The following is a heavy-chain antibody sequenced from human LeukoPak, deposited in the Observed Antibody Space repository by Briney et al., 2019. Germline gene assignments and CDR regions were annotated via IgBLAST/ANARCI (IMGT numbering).Heavy chain of an antibody. J-gene: IGHJ6*04. CDR1: GGTFSSYA. D-gene: IGHD2-2*01. CDR2: IIPIFGTA. Sequence: ASVKVSCKASGGTFSSYAISWVRQAPGQGLEWMGEIIPIFGTANYAQKFQGRVTITADESTSTAYMELSSLRSEDTAVYYCARDRYCSSTSCYSGDYGMDVWGKGTTVTVSS. V-gene: IGHV1-69*13. CDR3: ARDRYCSSTSCYSGDYGMDV.